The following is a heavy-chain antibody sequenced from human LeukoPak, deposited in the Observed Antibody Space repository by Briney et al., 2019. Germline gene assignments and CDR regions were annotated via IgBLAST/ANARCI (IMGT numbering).Heavy chain of an antibody. J-gene: IGHJ4*02. Sequence: GASVKVSCKASGYTFPSYFMHWVRQAPGQGLEWMGGIIPIFGTANYAQKFQGRVTITADESTSTAYMELSSLRSEDTAVYYCARRYCSSTSCYGNFDYWGQGTLVTVSS. V-gene: IGHV1-69*13. CDR1: GYTFPSYF. D-gene: IGHD2-2*01. CDR2: IIPIFGTA. CDR3: ARRYCSSTSCYGNFDY.